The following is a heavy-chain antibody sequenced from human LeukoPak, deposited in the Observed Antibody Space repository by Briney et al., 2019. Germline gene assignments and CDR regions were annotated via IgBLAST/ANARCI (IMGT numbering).Heavy chain of an antibody. D-gene: IGHD3-22*01. J-gene: IGHJ4*02. Sequence: GGSLRLSCAASGFTFSSYSMNWVRQAPGKGLEWVSYISSSSSTIYYADSVKSRFTISRDNAKNSLYLQMNSLRAEDTAVYYCAREGYYYDSSGYYYASPFDYWGQGTLVTVSS. CDR1: GFTFSSYS. CDR3: AREGYYYDSSGYYYASPFDY. V-gene: IGHV3-48*01. CDR2: ISSSSSTI.